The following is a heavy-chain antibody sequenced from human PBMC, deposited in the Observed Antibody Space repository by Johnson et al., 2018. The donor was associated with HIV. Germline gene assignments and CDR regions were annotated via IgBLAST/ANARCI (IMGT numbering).Heavy chain of an antibody. CDR1: GFTVRSNH. J-gene: IGHJ3*02. Sequence: EMQLVESGGGVVRPGGSLRLSCAASGFTVRSNHISWVRQTPGKGLEWVSGIYSGGSTYYADYAKGRFTISRDNSKNTLYLQKNSLRAEDTAVYYCASSSPRDAFDIWGQGTMVTVSS. CDR2: IYSGGST. CDR3: ASSSPRDAFDI. V-gene: IGHV3-66*01.